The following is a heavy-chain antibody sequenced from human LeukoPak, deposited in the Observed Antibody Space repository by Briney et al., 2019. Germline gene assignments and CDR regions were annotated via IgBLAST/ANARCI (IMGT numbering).Heavy chain of an antibody. CDR2: ISYDGSNK. CDR3: AREGVFGFLEWLLYRTPYYFDY. J-gene: IGHJ4*02. CDR1: GFTFSSYA. Sequence: GGSLRLSCAASGFTFSSYAMHWVRQAPGKGLEWVAVISYDGSNKYYADSVKGRFTISRDNSKNTLYLQMSSLRAEDTAVYYCAREGVFGFLEWLLYRTPYYFDYWGQGTLVTVSS. D-gene: IGHD3-3*01. V-gene: IGHV3-30-3*01.